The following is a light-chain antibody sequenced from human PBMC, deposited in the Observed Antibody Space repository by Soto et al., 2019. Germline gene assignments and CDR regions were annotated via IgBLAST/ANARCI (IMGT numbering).Light chain of an antibody. CDR1: SGHSSYA. J-gene: IGLJ2*01. CDR2: LNSGGSH. CDR3: QTWGTGILV. Sequence: QSVLTQSPSASASLGASVKLTCTLSSGHSSYAIAWHQQQPEKGPRYLMKLNSGGSHSKGDGIPDRFSGSSSGAERYLTISSLQSEDEADYYCQTWGTGILVFGGGTKLTVL. V-gene: IGLV4-69*01.